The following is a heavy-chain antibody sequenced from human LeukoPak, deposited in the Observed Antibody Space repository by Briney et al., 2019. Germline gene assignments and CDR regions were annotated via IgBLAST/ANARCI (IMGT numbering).Heavy chain of an antibody. CDR1: CGSISSSSYY. D-gene: IGHD2/OR15-2a*01. CDR3: GRHPESMGLSPDY. V-gene: IGHV4-39*01. Sequence: ASETLSLTCTVACGSISSSSYYLGWIRQPPGKGLEWIESIYYSGSTYYKPSLKSRVTIYVATSDKQVSLKLRSLTPADTSVYYCGRHPESMGLSPDYWGQGTLVTVSS. J-gene: IGHJ4*02. CDR2: IYYSGST.